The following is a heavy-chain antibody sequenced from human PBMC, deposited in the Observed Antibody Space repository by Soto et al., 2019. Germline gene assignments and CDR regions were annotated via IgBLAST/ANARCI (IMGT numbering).Heavy chain of an antibody. V-gene: IGHV3-48*01. D-gene: IGHD2-15*01. CDR1: GFTFSSYS. CDR3: AIGCSGGSCYLYYYYYYMDV. CDR2: ISSSSSTI. Sequence: GGPLRLSCAASGFTFSSYSMNWVRQAPGKGLEWVSYISSSSSTIYYADSVKGRFTISRDNAKNSLYLQMNSLRAEDTAVYYCAIGCSGGSCYLYYYYYYMDVWGKGTTVTVSS. J-gene: IGHJ6*03.